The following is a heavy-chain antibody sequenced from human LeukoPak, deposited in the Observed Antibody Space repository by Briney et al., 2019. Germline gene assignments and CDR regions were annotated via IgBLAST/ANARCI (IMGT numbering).Heavy chain of an antibody. CDR1: GGTFSSYA. V-gene: IGHV1-69*13. J-gene: IGHJ6*02. Sequence: ASVKVSCKASGGTFSSYAISWVRQAPGQGLEWMGGIIPIFGTANYAQKFQDRVTITADESTSTAYMELSSLRSEDTAVYYCASPYCSGGSCYAFYYGMDVWGQGTTVTVSS. CDR3: ASPYCSGGSCYAFYYGMDV. D-gene: IGHD2-15*01. CDR2: IIPIFGTA.